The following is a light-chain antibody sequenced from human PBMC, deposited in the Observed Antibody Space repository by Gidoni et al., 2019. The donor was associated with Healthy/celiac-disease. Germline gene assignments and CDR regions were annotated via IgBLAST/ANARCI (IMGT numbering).Light chain of an antibody. CDR2: DAS. CDR3: QQYDNLPLT. CDR1: QDISNY. V-gene: IGKV1-33*01. J-gene: IGKJ4*01. Sequence: DIQMTQSPSSLSASVGDRVTITCQASQDISNYLNWYQQKPGKAPKLLIYDASNLETGGPSRFSGSGSGTDFTFTISSLQPEDIATYYCQQYDNLPLTFGGXTKLEIK.